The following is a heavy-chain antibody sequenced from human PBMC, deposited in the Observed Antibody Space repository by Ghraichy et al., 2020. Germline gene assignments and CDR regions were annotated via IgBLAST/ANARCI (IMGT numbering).Heavy chain of an antibody. Sequence: SQTLSLTCAISGDSVSSNSAAWNWIRQSPSRGLEWLGRTYYRSKWYNDYAVSVKSRITINPDTSKNQFSLQLNSVTPEDTAVYYCARGVTLRVRDYYYYGMDVWGQGTTVTVSS. D-gene: IGHD5-18*01. CDR3: ARGVTLRVRDYYYYGMDV. V-gene: IGHV6-1*01. CDR2: TYYRSKWYN. J-gene: IGHJ6*02. CDR1: GDSVSSNSAA.